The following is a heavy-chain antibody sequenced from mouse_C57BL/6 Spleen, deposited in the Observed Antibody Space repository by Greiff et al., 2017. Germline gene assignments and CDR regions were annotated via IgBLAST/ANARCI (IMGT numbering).Heavy chain of an antibody. CDR3: ARKKTMVKYFDV. Sequence: QLQEPGPELVKPGASVKISCKASGYSFTDYNMNWVKQSNGKSLEWIGVINPNYGTTSYNQKFKGKATLTVDQSSSTAYMQLNSLTSEDSAVYYCARKKTMVKYFDVWGTGTTVTVSS. J-gene: IGHJ1*03. CDR1: GYSFTDYN. V-gene: IGHV1-39*01. D-gene: IGHD2-2*01. CDR2: INPNYGTT.